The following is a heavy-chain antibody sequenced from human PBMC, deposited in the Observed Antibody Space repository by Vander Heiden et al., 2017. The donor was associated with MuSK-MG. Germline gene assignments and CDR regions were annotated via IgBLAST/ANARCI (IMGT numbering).Heavy chain of an antibody. Sequence: QVQLAQSGADVKKPGSSVKVSCKPSAGTFRSYAISWVRQAPGQGLGWMGGIIPIFGTATYAQKFQGRVTITADESTSTAYMELSSLRSEDTAVYYCARDTPPGGWFDPWGQGTLVTVSS. V-gene: IGHV1-69*01. CDR2: IIPIFGTA. CDR3: ARDTPPGGWFDP. J-gene: IGHJ5*02. CDR1: AGTFRSYA.